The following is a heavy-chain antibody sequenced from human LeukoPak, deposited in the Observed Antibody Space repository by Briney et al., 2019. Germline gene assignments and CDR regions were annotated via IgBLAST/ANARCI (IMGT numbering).Heavy chain of an antibody. CDR3: AKNLANWGNLDY. CDR1: GFTFSNFG. J-gene: IGHJ4*02. D-gene: IGHD7-27*01. Sequence: GGSLRLSCATSGFTFSNFGMHWVRQAPGKGLEWVAFTRHDTSDKYYADSVKGRFTISRGNSENTLYLQMNSLRAEDTALYSCAKNLANWGNLDYWGQGTLVTVSS. CDR2: TRHDTSDK. V-gene: IGHV3-30*02.